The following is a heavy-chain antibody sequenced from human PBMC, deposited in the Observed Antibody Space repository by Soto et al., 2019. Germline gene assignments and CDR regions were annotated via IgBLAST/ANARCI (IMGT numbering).Heavy chain of an antibody. D-gene: IGHD5-18*01. Sequence: EVQLVESGGGLVKPGGSLRLSCAASGFTFSSYSMNWVRQAPGKGLEWVSSISSSSSYIYYADSVKGRFTISRDNAKNSRYLQMNSLRAEDTAVYYCARDRRSYGAQLNWFDPWCQGTLVTVSS. V-gene: IGHV3-21*01. J-gene: IGHJ5*02. CDR2: ISSSSSYI. CDR1: GFTFSSYS. CDR3: ARDRRSYGAQLNWFDP.